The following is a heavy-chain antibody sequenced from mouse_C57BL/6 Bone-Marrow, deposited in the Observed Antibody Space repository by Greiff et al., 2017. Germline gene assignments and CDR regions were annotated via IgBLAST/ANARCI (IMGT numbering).Heavy chain of an antibody. CDR1: GFNIKDDY. Sequence: EVQLQQSGAELVRPGASVKLSCTASGFNIKDDYMHWVKQRPEQGLEWIGWIDPENGDTEYASKFQGKATITADPSSNTAYLQLSSLTSEDPAVYYFTTLYDGYPWYFDVWGTGTTVTVSS. D-gene: IGHD2-3*01. J-gene: IGHJ1*03. CDR2: IDPENGDT. V-gene: IGHV14-4*01. CDR3: TTLYDGYPWYFDV.